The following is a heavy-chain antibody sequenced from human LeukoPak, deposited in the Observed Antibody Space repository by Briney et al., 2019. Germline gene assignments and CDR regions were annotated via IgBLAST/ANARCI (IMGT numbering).Heavy chain of an antibody. J-gene: IGHJ4*02. V-gene: IGHV3-33*01. Sequence: GRSLRLSCAASGFIFSSYGMLWVRQAPGKGLEWVALIWYDGTNEYYTDSVKGRFTISRANSKNTLYLQMNSLRAEDTAVYYCARVPYCSGGRCSSWIDHWGQGTLVTVSS. CDR3: ARVPYCSGGRCSSWIDH. CDR2: IWYDGTNE. D-gene: IGHD2-15*01. CDR1: GFIFSSYG.